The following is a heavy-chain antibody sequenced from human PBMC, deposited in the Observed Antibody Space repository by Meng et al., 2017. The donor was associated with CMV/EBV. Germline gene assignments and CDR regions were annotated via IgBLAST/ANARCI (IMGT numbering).Heavy chain of an antibody. CDR3: ARDLTTDTAMVTGYYYGMDV. D-gene: IGHD5-18*01. CDR1: GYTFTSYY. J-gene: IGHJ6*02. Sequence: ASVKVSCKASGYTFTSYYMHWVRQAPGQGLEWMGIINPSGGSTSYAQKFQGRVTMTRDTSTSTVYMELSSLRSEDTAVYYCARDLTTDTAMVTGYYYGMDVWGQGTTVTVSS. V-gene: IGHV1-46*01. CDR2: INPSGGST.